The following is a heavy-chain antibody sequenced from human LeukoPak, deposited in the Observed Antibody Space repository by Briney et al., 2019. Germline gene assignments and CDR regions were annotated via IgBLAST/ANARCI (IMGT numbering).Heavy chain of an antibody. V-gene: IGHV4-34*01. Sequence: SETLSLTCAVYGGSFSGYCWSWIRQPPGKGLEWIGEINHSGSTNYNPSLKSRVTISVDTSKNQFSLKLSSVTAADTAVYYCARDPVRGVSSYYFDCWGQGTLVTVSS. J-gene: IGHJ4*02. CDR3: ARDPVRGVSSYYFDC. CDR2: INHSGST. CDR1: GGSFSGYC. D-gene: IGHD3-10*01.